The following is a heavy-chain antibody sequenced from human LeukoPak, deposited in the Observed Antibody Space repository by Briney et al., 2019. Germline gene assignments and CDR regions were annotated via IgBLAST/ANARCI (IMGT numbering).Heavy chain of an antibody. D-gene: IGHD3-10*01. J-gene: IGHJ5*02. V-gene: IGHV3-7*05. CDR2: IKQDGSEK. CDR3: ASGYYGSGSYWFDL. Sequence: PGGSLRLSCAASGFTFSSYWMSWVRQAPGKGLEWVANIKQDGSEKYYVDSVKGRFTISRDNAKNSLYLQMNSLRAEDTAVYYCASGYYGSGSYWFDLWGQGTLVTVSS. CDR1: GFTFSSYW.